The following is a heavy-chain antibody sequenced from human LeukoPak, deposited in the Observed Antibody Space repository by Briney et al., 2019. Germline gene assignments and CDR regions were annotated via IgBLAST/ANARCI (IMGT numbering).Heavy chain of an antibody. CDR1: GFTFSSYW. V-gene: IGHV3-74*01. D-gene: IGHD3-16*01. CDR2: INSDGSST. Sequence: GGSLRLSCAASGFTFSSYWMHWVRQAPGKGLVWVSRINSDGSSTSYADSVKGRFTISRDNAKNTLYLQMSSLRDEDTAVNYCASASVNYYYHMDCWGKGTTVTVSS. J-gene: IGHJ6*03. CDR3: ASASVNYYYHMDC.